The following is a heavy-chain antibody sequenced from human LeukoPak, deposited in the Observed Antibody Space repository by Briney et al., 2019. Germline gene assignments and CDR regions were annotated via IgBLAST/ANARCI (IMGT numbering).Heavy chain of an antibody. V-gene: IGHV3-30*02. CDR2: IRNDGSNN. Sequence: GGSLRLSCAASGFTFSNAWMSWVRQAPGKGLEWVAFIRNDGSNNYYADSVKGRFTISRDNSKNTLYLQMNSLRAADTAVYYCARGRRGYDLDIYYYYMAVWGKGTTVTVSS. CDR3: ARGRRGYDLDIYYYYMAV. J-gene: IGHJ6*03. CDR1: GFTFSNAW. D-gene: IGHD5-12*01.